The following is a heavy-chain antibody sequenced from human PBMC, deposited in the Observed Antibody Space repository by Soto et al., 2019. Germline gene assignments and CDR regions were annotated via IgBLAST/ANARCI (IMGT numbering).Heavy chain of an antibody. J-gene: IGHJ4*02. CDR3: ASQLESTTYFDY. CDR2: ISHTGSP. Sequence: SETLSLTCTVSGGSISNSDYFWAWIRQPPGKGLEWVGTISHTGSPRYNPSLKSRVTISVDTSKNQFSLRLPSVTAADTAVFYCASQLESTTYFDYWGRGTLVTVSS. D-gene: IGHD1-1*01. CDR1: GGSISNSDYF. V-gene: IGHV4-39*01.